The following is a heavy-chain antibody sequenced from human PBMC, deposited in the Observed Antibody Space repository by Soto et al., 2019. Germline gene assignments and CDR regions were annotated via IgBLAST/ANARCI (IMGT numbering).Heavy chain of an antibody. D-gene: IGHD2-2*03. CDR3: ASDLGDCSSTSCSDY. CDR2: ISSSSSYI. V-gene: IGHV3-21*01. Sequence: EVQLVESGGGLVKPGGSLRLSCAASGFTFSSYSMNWVRQAPGKGLEWVSSISSSSSYIYYADSVKGRFTISRDNAKNSLYLQMTSLRAEDTAVYYCASDLGDCSSTSCSDYWGQGTLVTVSS. J-gene: IGHJ4*02. CDR1: GFTFSSYS.